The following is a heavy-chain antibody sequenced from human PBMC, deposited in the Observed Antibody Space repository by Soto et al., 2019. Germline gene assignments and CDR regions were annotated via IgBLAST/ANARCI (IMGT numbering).Heavy chain of an antibody. CDR2: IYWDDDK. CDR3: AHSGLIATFAFEY. Sequence: QITLKESGPSLVNPTQSLTLTCSFSGLSLTTTEVAVGWIRQPPGKALEWLALIYWDDDKRYSPSLKSSLTITKDSAKNQVVLTMTNVHPDDTATYFCAHSGLIATFAFEYWGQRILVTVS. J-gene: IGHJ4*02. D-gene: IGHD6-13*01. CDR1: GLSLTTTEVA. V-gene: IGHV2-5*02.